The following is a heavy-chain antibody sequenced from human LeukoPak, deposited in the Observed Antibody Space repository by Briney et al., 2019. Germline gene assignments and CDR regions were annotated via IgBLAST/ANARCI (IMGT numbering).Heavy chain of an antibody. CDR1: GFTFSSYA. Sequence: PGGSLRLSCAASGFTFSSYAMSWVRQAPGKGLEWVSAISGSGGSTYYADSVKGRFAISRDNSKNTLYLQMNSLRAEDTAVYYCAKVGYYYGSGSYSYWGQGTLVTVSS. CDR2: ISGSGGST. V-gene: IGHV3-23*01. CDR3: AKVGYYYGSGSYSY. D-gene: IGHD3-10*01. J-gene: IGHJ4*02.